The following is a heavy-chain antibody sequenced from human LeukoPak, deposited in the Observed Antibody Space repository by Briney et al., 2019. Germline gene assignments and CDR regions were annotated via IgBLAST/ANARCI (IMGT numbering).Heavy chain of an antibody. CDR1: GYTLTELS. V-gene: IGHV1-24*01. CDR3: ATAPGPWFDP. Sequence: ASVKVSCKVSGYTLTELSMHWVRQAPGKGLEWMGGFDPEDGETIYAQKFQGRVTMIEDTSTDTAYMELSSLRSEDTAVYYCATAPGPWFDPWGQGTLVTVSS. CDR2: FDPEDGET. J-gene: IGHJ5*02.